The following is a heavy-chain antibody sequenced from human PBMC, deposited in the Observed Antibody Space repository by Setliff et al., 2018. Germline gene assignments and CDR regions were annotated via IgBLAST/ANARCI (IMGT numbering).Heavy chain of an antibody. J-gene: IGHJ1*01. CDR2: ISYDGFKI. CDR3: AREGSIGWSQYFHH. CDR1: GFTFRSFW. D-gene: IGHD6-19*01. Sequence: GGSLRLSCAASGFTFRSFWMGWVRQAPGKGLEWVTFISYDGFKIYYAESVKGRFTISRDISTNTLFLEIDSLRSEDTGLYYCAREGSIGWSQYFHHWGQGTPVTVSS. V-gene: IGHV3-30*03.